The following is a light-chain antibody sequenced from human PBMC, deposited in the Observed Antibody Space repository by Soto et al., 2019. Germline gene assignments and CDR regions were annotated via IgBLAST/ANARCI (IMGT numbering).Light chain of an antibody. CDR2: EAS. V-gene: IGKV1-9*01. CDR1: QGMRSY. J-gene: IGKJ5*01. CDR3: QQRSTYPVT. Sequence: DIQLTQSPSLLSTSVGDRVTITCRASQGMRSYLAWYQQKPGKAPKLLIYEASTLQSRVPSRFSGSGSGTEFTLTIISLQPEDFATYYCQQRSTYPVTFGQGTRLEI.